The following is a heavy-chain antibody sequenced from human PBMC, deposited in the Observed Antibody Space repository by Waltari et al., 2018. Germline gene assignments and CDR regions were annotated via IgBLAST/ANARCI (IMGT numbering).Heavy chain of an antibody. Sequence: QVQLVQSGAEVKKPGSSVKVSCKASGGTFSSYAISWVLQRPGQGLEWMGGIIPILGIANYAQKFQGRVTITADESTSTAYMELSSLRSEDTAVYYCARGVAAAGTTSRGYYYYMDVWGKGTTVTVSS. D-gene: IGHD6-13*01. CDR3: ARGVAAAGTTSRGYYYYMDV. CDR1: GGTFSSYA. V-gene: IGHV1-69*04. CDR2: IIPILGIA. J-gene: IGHJ6*03.